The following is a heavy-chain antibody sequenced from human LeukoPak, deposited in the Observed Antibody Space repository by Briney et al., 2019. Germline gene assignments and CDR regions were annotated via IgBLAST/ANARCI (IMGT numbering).Heavy chain of an antibody. J-gene: IGHJ3*02. Sequence: GDSLQISCKGSGSSFSTFWIGWVRQGPGTGLEWMGIIYPGDSDTRYSPSFQGQVTFSADKSINTAYLQWSSLKASDSAMYYCASITAVAYAFIIWGQGTLVTVSS. CDR3: ASITAVAYAFII. CDR1: GSSFSTFW. V-gene: IGHV5-51*01. D-gene: IGHD4-23*01. CDR2: IYPGDSDT.